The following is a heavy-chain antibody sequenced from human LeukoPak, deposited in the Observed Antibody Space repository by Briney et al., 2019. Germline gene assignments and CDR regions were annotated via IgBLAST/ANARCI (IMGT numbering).Heavy chain of an antibody. CDR1: GFTFSTYD. J-gene: IGHJ4*02. CDR2: ISGSGGDT. V-gene: IGHV3-23*01. D-gene: IGHD5-12*01. Sequence: GGSLRLSCAASGFTFSTYDMSWVRQAPGKGLEWVSAISGSGGDTYYADPVKGRFTISRDNFKNTLHLRMNSLSAEDTAVYYCAKDGGGYTLAGYYFDYWGQGTLVTVSS. CDR3: AKDGGGYTLAGYYFDY.